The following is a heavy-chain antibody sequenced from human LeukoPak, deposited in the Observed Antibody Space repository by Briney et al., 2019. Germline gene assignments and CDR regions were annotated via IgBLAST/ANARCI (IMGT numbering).Heavy chain of an antibody. Sequence: ASVKVSCKASGYTFTSYGFSWVRQAPGQGLEWMGWISANNGNTNYAQKFQGRVTMTRDTSISTAYMELSRLRSDDTAVYYCARDNTGMDVWGQGTTVTVSS. J-gene: IGHJ6*02. CDR3: ARDNTGMDV. CDR1: GYTFTSYG. CDR2: ISANNGNT. V-gene: IGHV1-18*01. D-gene: IGHD2/OR15-2a*01.